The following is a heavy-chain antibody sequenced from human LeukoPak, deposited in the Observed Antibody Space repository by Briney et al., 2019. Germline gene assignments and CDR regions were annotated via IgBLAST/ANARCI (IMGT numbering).Heavy chain of an antibody. CDR3: AKELKISTGTVGFDI. J-gene: IGHJ3*02. V-gene: IGHV3-53*01. D-gene: IGHD1-1*01. CDR1: GFTVSSNY. CDR2: IYSGGST. Sequence: GGSLRLSCAASGFTVSSNYMSWVRQAPGKGLEWVSVIYSGGSTYYADSVKGRFTISRDNSKNTLYLQMNSLRAEDAAVYYCAKELKISTGTVGFDIWGQGTMVTVSS.